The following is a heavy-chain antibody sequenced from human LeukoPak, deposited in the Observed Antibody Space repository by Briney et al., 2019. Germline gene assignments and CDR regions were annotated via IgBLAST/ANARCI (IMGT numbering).Heavy chain of an antibody. Sequence: GGSLRLSCAASGFTFSSYAMSWVRQAPGEGLEWVSAISGSGGSTYYADSVKGRFTISRDNSKNTLYLQMNSLRAEDTAVYYCAKDRLDIVVVPAAIPGTDFDYWGQGTLVTVSS. CDR3: AKDRLDIVVVPAAIPGTDFDY. CDR2: ISGSGGST. D-gene: IGHD2-2*02. J-gene: IGHJ4*02. CDR1: GFTFSSYA. V-gene: IGHV3-23*01.